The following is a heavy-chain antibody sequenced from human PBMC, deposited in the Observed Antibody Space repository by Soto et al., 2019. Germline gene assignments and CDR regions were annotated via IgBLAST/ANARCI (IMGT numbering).Heavy chain of an antibody. J-gene: IGHJ5*02. CDR2: INHSGST. Sequence: PSETLSLTCAVYGGSFSGYYWSWIRQPPGKGLEWIGEINHSGSTNYNPSLKSRVTISVDTSKNQFSLNLSSVTAADTAVYYCARGIRRWTYYYDSSGYYNWFDPWGQGTLVTVSS. CDR3: ARGIRRWTYYYDSSGYYNWFDP. CDR1: GGSFSGYY. D-gene: IGHD3-22*01. V-gene: IGHV4-34*01.